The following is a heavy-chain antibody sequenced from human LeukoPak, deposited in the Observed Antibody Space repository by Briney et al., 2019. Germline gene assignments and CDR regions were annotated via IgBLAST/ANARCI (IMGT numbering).Heavy chain of an antibody. V-gene: IGHV3-30*03. CDR2: ISYDGGNK. J-gene: IGHJ4*02. D-gene: IGHD4-17*01. CDR1: AFTFNTFD. Sequence: GGSLRLSCSVSAFTFNTFDNFAMNWVRQAPGKGLEWVAVISYDGGNKYYEDSVKGRFTISRDNSKNTLYLQMNSLRAEDTAVYYCARDLDYGDLVGYWGQGTLVTVSS. CDR3: ARDLDYGDLVGY.